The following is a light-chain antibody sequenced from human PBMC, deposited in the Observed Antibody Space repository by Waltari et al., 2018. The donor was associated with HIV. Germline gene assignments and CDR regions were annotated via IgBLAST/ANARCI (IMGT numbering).Light chain of an antibody. CDR2: ETS. CDR1: QSVSRH. V-gene: IGKV3-11*01. J-gene: IGKJ4*01. Sequence: EIALTQSPATLSVSPGERAVLSCRASQSVSRHLAWYQQNSGQGPRLLIYETSTRAAGTPGRFNGSGSGTDFVLTITDVEPGDVAVYYCQQRGTWPLVTFGGGTKVE. CDR3: QQRGTWPLVT.